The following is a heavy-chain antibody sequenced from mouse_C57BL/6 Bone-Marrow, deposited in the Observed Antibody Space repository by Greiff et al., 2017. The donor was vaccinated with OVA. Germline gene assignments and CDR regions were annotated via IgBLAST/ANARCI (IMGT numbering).Heavy chain of an antibody. CDR3: AHDDYGSSYEAY. J-gene: IGHJ3*01. CDR1: GYTFTSYW. V-gene: IGHV1-64*01. D-gene: IGHD1-1*01. CDR2: IHPNSGST. Sequence: QVQLQQPGAELVKPGASVKLSCKASGYTFTSYWMPWVKQRPGQGLEWIGMIHPNSGSTHYNEKFKSKATLTVDKSSSTAYMQLSSLTSEDSAVYFCAHDDYGSSYEAYWGQGTLVTVSA.